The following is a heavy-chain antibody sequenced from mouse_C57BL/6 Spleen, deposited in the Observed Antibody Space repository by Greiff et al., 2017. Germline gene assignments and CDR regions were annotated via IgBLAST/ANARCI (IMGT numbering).Heavy chain of an antibody. CDR2: IYPGNSDT. V-gene: IGHV1-5*01. CDR3: TRRGIYGYNWYFDV. CDR1: GYTFTSYW. Sequence: EVQLQQSGTVLARPGASVKMSCKTSGYTFTSYWMHWVKQRPGQGLEWIGAIYPGNSDTSYNQKFKGKAKLTAVTSASTAYMELSSLTNEDSAVYYCTRRGIYGYNWYFDVWGTGTTVTVSS. D-gene: IGHD2-2*01. J-gene: IGHJ1*03.